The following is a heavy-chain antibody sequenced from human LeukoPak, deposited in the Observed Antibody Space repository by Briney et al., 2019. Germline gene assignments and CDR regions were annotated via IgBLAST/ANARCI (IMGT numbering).Heavy chain of an antibody. CDR2: NSGST. D-gene: IGHD3-22*01. V-gene: IGHV4-39*01. Sequence: SETLSLTCTVSGGSISSSSYYWGWIRQPPGKGLEWIGSNSGSTYYNPSLKSRVTISVDTSKNQFSLKLSSVTAADTAVYYCARHLRARGSDIIMIVVVNAFDIWGQGTMVTVSS. CDR3: ARHLRARGSDIIMIVVVNAFDI. CDR1: GGSISSSSYY. J-gene: IGHJ3*02.